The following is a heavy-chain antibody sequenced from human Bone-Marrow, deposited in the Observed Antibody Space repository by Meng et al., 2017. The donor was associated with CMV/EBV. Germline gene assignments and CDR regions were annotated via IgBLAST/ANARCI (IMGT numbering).Heavy chain of an antibody. Sequence: GESLKISCAASGFTFKSYSMNWVRQAPGKGLEWVSSISSSSSYIYYADSVKGRFTISRDNAKNSLYLQMNSLRAEDTAVYYCARDKYSSGWEVFRFDYWGQGTLVTVSS. J-gene: IGHJ4*02. CDR1: GFTFKSYS. V-gene: IGHV3-21*01. CDR3: ARDKYSSGWEVFRFDY. D-gene: IGHD6-19*01. CDR2: ISSSSSYI.